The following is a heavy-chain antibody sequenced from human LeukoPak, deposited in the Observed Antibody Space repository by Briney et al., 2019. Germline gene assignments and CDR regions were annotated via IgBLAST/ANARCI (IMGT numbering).Heavy chain of an antibody. D-gene: IGHD6-13*01. Sequence: PGGSLRLSCAASGFTFSNYAMSWVRQAPGKGLEWVAVISYDGSNKYYADSVKGRFTISRDNSKNTLYLQMNSLRAEDTAVYYCAKEAYSSSWYRLDYWGQGTLVTVSS. V-gene: IGHV3-30*18. J-gene: IGHJ4*02. CDR3: AKEAYSSSWYRLDY. CDR1: GFTFSNYA. CDR2: ISYDGSNK.